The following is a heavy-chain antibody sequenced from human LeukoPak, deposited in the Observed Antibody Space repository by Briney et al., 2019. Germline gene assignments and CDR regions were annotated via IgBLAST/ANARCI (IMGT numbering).Heavy chain of an antibody. Sequence: PGRSLRLSCAASGFTFSSYGMHWVRQAPGKGLEWVAVISYDGSNKYYADSVKGRFTISRDNSKNTLYLQMNSLRAGDTAVYYCAKESRASSSWYVATGNYFDYWGQGTLVTVSS. CDR1: GFTFSSYG. J-gene: IGHJ4*02. CDR2: ISYDGSNK. CDR3: AKESRASSSWYVATGNYFDY. D-gene: IGHD6-13*01. V-gene: IGHV3-30*18.